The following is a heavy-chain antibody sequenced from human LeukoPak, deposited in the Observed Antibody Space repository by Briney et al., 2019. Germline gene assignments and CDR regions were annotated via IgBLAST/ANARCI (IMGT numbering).Heavy chain of an antibody. Sequence: SETLSLTCTVSGGSISTSSYYWGWVRQPPGKGLEWIGNIFYSGSTYYSPSLKSRVTISLDTSRNQFSLKLNSVTAADTAVYYCARDSALVEYYYDSSGYPYYYYMDVWGKGTTVTISS. CDR2: IFYSGST. CDR3: ARDSALVEYYYDSSGYPYYYYMDV. J-gene: IGHJ6*03. CDR1: GGSISTSSYY. D-gene: IGHD3-22*01. V-gene: IGHV4-39*07.